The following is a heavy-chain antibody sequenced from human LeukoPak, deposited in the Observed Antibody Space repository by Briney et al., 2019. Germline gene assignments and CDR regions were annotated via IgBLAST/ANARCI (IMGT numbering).Heavy chain of an antibody. CDR1: GFTFRNYV. V-gene: IGHV3-30-3*01. CDR2: TSSDLNVK. Sequence: PGGSLRLSCAASGFTFRNYVIHWVRQAPGKGLEWVAVTSSDLNVKLYADSVKGRFTISRDNSRSTLYLQMNSLRPEDTAIYYCAREGYYGSGSPPSLYSDYSGQGTLVTVSS. J-gene: IGHJ4*02. CDR3: AREGYYGSGSPPSLYSDY. D-gene: IGHD3-10*01.